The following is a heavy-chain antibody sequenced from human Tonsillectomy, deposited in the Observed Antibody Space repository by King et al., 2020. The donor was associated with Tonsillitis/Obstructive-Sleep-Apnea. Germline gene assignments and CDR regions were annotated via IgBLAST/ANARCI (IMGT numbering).Heavy chain of an antibody. CDR1: GGSFSAYL. J-gene: IGHJ4*02. V-gene: IGHV4-34*01. CDR3: ARGYGTGTTYYFDY. Sequence: VQLQQWGAGLLKPSETLSLTCAVYGGSFSAYLWTWIRQPPGKGLEWLGEINHSGDANYNPSPKSRVTISIDTSKNQFSLKLNSVTAADAAVYYCARGYGTGTTYYFDYWAQGTLVTVSS. D-gene: IGHD1-1*01. CDR2: INHSGDA.